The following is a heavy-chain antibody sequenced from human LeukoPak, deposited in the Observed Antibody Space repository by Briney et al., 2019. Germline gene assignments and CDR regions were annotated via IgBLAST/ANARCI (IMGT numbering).Heavy chain of an antibody. CDR3: ARDPSRSSGWQCDY. V-gene: IGHV3-30-3*01. CDR2: ISYDGSNK. D-gene: IGHD6-19*01. Sequence: PGGSLRLSCAASGFTFSSYAMHWVRQAPGKGLEWVAVISYDGSNKYYADSVKGRFTISRDNSKNTLYLQMNSLRAEDTAVYYCARDPSRSSGWQCDYWGQGTLVTVSS. CDR1: GFTFSSYA. J-gene: IGHJ4*02.